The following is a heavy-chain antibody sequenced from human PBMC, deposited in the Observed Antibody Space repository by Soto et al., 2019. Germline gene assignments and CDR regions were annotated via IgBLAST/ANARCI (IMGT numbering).Heavy chain of an antibody. D-gene: IGHD5-18*01. V-gene: IGHV3-13*01. CDR3: ERGGGGPERYRSDY. CDR1: GFTFSSYD. Sequence: GGSLRLSCAASGFTFSSYDMHWVRQATGKGLEWVSAIGTAGDTYYPGSVKGRFTISRENAKNSLYLQMNSLRAGDTAVYYCERGGGGPERYRSDYWGQGTLVTVSS. CDR2: IGTAGDT. J-gene: IGHJ4*02.